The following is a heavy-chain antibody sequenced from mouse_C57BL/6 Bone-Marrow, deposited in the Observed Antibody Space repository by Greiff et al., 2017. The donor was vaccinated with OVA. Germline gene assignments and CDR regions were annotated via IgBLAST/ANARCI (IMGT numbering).Heavy chain of an antibody. J-gene: IGHJ3*01. CDR3: ARSRFAY. CDR2: IYPRSGNT. Sequence: SYGIQWKNQTTGQGLEWIGEIYPRSGNTYYNETFKGKATLTADKSSSRAYMELRSLTSDDSAVYFCARSRFAYWGQGTLVTGSA. V-gene: IGHV1-81*01. CDR1: SYG.